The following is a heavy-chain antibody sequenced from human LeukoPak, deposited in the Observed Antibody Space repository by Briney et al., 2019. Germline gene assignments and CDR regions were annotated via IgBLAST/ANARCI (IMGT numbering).Heavy chain of an antibody. CDR3: ARLYGSGSYYKSDAFDI. J-gene: IGHJ3*02. D-gene: IGHD3-10*01. V-gene: IGHV5-51*01. CDR2: IYHGDSDT. CDR1: GYSFTSYW. Sequence: GASLKICSEASGYSFTSYWIGWVRQLPGKGLEWMGIIYHGDSDTRYSPSFQGQVTISADKSISTAYLQWSSLKASDTAMYYCARLYGSGSYYKSDAFDIWGQGTMVTVSS.